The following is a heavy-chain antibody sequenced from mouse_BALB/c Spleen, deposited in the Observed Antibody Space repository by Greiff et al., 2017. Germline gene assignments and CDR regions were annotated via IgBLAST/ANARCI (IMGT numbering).Heavy chain of an antibody. CDR1: GYTFSSYW. CDR3: ARSRYDGGFAY. D-gene: IGHD2-3*01. J-gene: IGHJ3*01. V-gene: IGHV1-9*01. CDR2: ILPGSGST. Sequence: VQLQQSGAELMKPGASVKISCKATGYTFSSYWIEWVKQRPGHGLEWIGEILPGSGSTNYNEKFKGKATFTADTSSNTAYMQLSSLTSEDSAVYYCARSRYDGGFAYWGQGTLVTVSA.